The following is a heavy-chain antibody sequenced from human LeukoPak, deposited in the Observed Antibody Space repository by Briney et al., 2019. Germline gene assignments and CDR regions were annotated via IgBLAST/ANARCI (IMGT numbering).Heavy chain of an antibody. CDR3: TTGGSVITVTRSYDF. Sequence: GGSLRLSCAASGFIFSDAWMNWVRQAPGKGLEWVGRIKSKADGETTDYAAPVQGRFIVSRDDSTATLYPQMNSLQTEDTAVYYCTTGGSVITVTRSYDFWGQGTLVTVSS. CDR2: IKSKADGETT. CDR1: GFIFSDAW. D-gene: IGHD4-17*01. V-gene: IGHV3-15*07. J-gene: IGHJ4*02.